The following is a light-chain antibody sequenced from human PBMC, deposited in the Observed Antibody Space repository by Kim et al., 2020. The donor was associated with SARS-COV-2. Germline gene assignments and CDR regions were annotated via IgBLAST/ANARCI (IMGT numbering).Light chain of an antibody. Sequence: VSPGERATPSCRASQSVSSHLAWYQHKPGQPPRLLIDVASTRATGVPDRFSASGSGTEFTLTISSLQSEDFALYYCQQYNNWPITFGQGTRLEIK. CDR2: VAS. J-gene: IGKJ5*01. CDR3: QQYNNWPIT. CDR1: QSVSSH. V-gene: IGKV3-15*01.